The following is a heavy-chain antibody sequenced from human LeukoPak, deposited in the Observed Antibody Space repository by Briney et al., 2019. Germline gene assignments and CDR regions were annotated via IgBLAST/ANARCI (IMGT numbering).Heavy chain of an antibody. J-gene: IGHJ4*02. CDR1: GFTFSSYW. Sequence: GGSLRLSCAVSGFTFSSYWMSWFRQAPGKGLEWVANINQDGSQKFSVDSVKGRFTISRDNAKNSLSLQMNSLRVEDTAVYYCARDWFDGDYDRFDYWGQGPLVTVSS. D-gene: IGHD4-17*01. CDR3: ARDWFDGDYDRFDY. CDR2: INQDGSQK. V-gene: IGHV3-7*03.